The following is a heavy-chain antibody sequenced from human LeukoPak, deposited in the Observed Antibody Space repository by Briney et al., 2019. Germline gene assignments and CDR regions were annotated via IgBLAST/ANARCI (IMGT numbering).Heavy chain of an antibody. CDR3: VKDRRYNWNDGGYFDY. V-gene: IGHV1-46*01. Sequence: ASVKVSCKASGYTFTSYYMHWVRQAPGQGLEWMGIINPSGGSTSYAQKFQGRVTMTRDMSTSTVYMELSSLRAEDTAVFYCVKDRRYNWNDGGYFDYWGQGTLVSVSS. J-gene: IGHJ4*02. CDR1: GYTFTSYY. CDR2: INPSGGST. D-gene: IGHD1-1*01.